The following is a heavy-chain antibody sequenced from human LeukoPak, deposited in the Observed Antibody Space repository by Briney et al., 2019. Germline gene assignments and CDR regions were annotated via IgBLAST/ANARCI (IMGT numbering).Heavy chain of an antibody. CDR3: ATSMVRGVIRGYWYFDL. Sequence: PGGSLRLSCAASGFTFSDYYMSWIRQAPGKGLEWVSYISSSSSYTNYADSVKGRFTISRDNAKNSLYLQMNSLRAEDTAVYYCATSMVRGVIRGYWYFDLWGRGTLVTVSS. CDR1: GFTFSDYY. D-gene: IGHD3-10*01. J-gene: IGHJ2*01. V-gene: IGHV3-11*06. CDR2: ISSSSSYT.